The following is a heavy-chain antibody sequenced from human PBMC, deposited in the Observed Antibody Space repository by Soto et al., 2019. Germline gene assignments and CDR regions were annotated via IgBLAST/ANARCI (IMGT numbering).Heavy chain of an antibody. J-gene: IGHJ5*02. V-gene: IGHV1-69*01. CDR1: GAAFNTIT. CDR3: VREDDTTGSYSGFDP. CDR2: FVPVFGSA. Sequence: QVQLVQSGAEVKKPGSSVRVSCKASGAAFNTITINWVRQAPGQGLEWMGGFVPVFGSATYAQNFQGRVAITADASTSTFYMELSRLNSEDTARYYCVREDDTTGSYSGFDPWGQGTLVTVSS. D-gene: IGHD3-22*01.